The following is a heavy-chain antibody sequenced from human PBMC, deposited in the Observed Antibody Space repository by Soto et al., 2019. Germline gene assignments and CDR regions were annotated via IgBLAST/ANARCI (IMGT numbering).Heavy chain of an antibody. CDR1: GYTFTSYA. V-gene: IGHV1-3*01. D-gene: IGHD3-10*01. J-gene: IGHJ4*02. CDR2: INAGNGNT. CDR3: AADRYYYGSAPTDFDY. Sequence: ASVKVSCKASGYTFTSYAMHWVRQAPGQRLEWMGWINAGNGNTKYSQKFQGRVTITRDMSTSTAYMELSSLRSEDTAVYYCAADRYYYGSAPTDFDYWGQGTLVTVSS.